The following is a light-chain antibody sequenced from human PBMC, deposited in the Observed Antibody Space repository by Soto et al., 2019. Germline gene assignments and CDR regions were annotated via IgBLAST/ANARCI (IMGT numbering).Light chain of an antibody. Sequence: EIVLTQSPGILSLSPGERATLSCRASQTVSGNYLAWYQQKPGQSPRLLIYGSSDRATGIPDRFSGSGSGTDFTLTIKRVEPEDFAVFYCQQYGSSPPYTFGQGTTLEI. V-gene: IGKV3-20*01. CDR2: GSS. J-gene: IGKJ2*01. CDR1: QTVSGNY. CDR3: QQYGSSPPYT.